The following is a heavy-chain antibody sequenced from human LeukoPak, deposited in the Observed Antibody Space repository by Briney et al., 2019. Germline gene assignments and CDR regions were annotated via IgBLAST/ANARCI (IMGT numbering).Heavy chain of an antibody. V-gene: IGHV3-23*01. Sequence: GGSLRLSCEASGFTFGNYAMNWVRQAPGKGLEWVSAISAGGGNTYYADSVKGRFTISRDNSKNTLFLEMNSLRAEDTAVYYCAKEYSVRNQFDYWGQGTLVAVSS. CDR1: GFTFGNYA. CDR2: ISAGGGNT. D-gene: IGHD1-14*01. CDR3: AKEYSVRNQFDY. J-gene: IGHJ4*02.